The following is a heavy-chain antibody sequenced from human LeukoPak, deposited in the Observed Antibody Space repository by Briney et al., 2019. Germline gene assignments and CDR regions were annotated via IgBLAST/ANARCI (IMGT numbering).Heavy chain of an antibody. D-gene: IGHD2-15*01. V-gene: IGHV3-23*01. CDR3: ARTEYCSGGSCYSHFDY. Sequence: GGSLRLSCAASGFTFSSYGMHWVRQAPGKGLEWVSAISGSGGSTYYADSVKGRFTISRDNSKNTLYLQMNSLRAEDTAVYYCARTEYCSGGSCYSHFDYWGQGTLVTVSS. CDR2: ISGSGGST. J-gene: IGHJ4*02. CDR1: GFTFSSYG.